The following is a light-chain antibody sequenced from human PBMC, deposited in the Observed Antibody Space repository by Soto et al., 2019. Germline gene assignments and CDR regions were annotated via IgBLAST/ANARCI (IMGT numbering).Light chain of an antibody. J-gene: IGKJ5*01. Sequence: EIVFTQSPCTLTLSPGERATLSCRASQSVSNSYLAWYQHKPGQAPRLLIYGASSRVTGIPDRFSGSGSGTDFTLTISRLETEDFAVFYCQQYGTSEIIFGQGTRLEIK. CDR2: GAS. CDR1: QSVSNSY. CDR3: QQYGTSEII. V-gene: IGKV3-20*01.